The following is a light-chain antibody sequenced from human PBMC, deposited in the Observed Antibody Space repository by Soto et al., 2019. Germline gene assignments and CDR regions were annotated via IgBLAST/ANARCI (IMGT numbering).Light chain of an antibody. CDR2: WVS. CDR3: QQYYRPWT. CDR1: QSVLYSSNNKNY. J-gene: IGKJ1*01. V-gene: IGKV4-1*01. Sequence: DIVMTQSPDSLAVSLGERATINCKSSQSVLYSSNNKNYLAWYQQKPGQPPKLLIYWVSTRESGVPDRFSGSGSGTDFNLTISILQAEDVAVNYCQQYYRPWTIGQGTKVESK.